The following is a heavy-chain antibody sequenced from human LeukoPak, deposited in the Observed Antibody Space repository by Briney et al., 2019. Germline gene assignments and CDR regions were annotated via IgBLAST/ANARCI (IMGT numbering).Heavy chain of an antibody. D-gene: IGHD3-10*01. CDR3: ARGRMRSGITMVRGVNWFDP. CDR1: GYTFTGYY. Sequence: HGASVKVSCKASGYTFTGYYMHWVRQAPGQGLEWMGWINPNSGGTNYAQKFQGRVTMTRDTSISTAYMELSRLRSDDTAVYYCARGRMRSGITMVRGVNWFDPWGQGTLVTVSS. J-gene: IGHJ5*02. V-gene: IGHV1-2*02. CDR2: INPNSGGT.